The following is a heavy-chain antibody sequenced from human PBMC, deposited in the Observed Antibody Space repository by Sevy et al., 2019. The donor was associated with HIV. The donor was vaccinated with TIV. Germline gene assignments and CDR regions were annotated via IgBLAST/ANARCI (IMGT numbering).Heavy chain of an antibody. V-gene: IGHV4-31*03. J-gene: IGHJ5*02. CDR2: IYYSGST. CDR1: GGSISSGGYY. CDR3: ARAVTMIGVVTGWFDP. Sequence: SETLSLTCTVSGGSISSGGYYWSWIRQHPGEGLEWIGYIYYSGSTYYNPSLKSRATISVDTSKNQFSLKLSSVTAADTAVYYCARAVTMIGVVTGWFDPWGQGTLVTVSS. D-gene: IGHD3-22*01.